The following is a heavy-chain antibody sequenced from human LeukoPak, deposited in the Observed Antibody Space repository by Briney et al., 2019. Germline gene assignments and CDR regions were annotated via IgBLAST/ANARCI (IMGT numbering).Heavy chain of an antibody. CDR1: GFTFSSYG. CDR3: AKDTAPGSIVGATEYFDY. CDR2: IRYDGSNK. Sequence: GGSLRLSCAASGFTFSSYGMHWVRQAPGKGLEWVAFIRYDGSNKYYADSVKGRFTISRDNSKNTLYLQMNSLRAEDTAVYYCAKDTAPGSIVGATEYFDYWGQGTLATVSS. J-gene: IGHJ4*02. D-gene: IGHD1-26*01. V-gene: IGHV3-30*02.